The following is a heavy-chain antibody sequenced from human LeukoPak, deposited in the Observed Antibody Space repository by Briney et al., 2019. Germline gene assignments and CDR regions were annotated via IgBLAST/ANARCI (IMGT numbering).Heavy chain of an antibody. CDR3: VGSVDFIDN. CDR2: ISAYNGDT. CDR1: GYTFTRYG. V-gene: IGHV1-18*01. Sequence: GASVKVSCKASGYTFTRYGISWVRQAPGQGLEWMGWISAYNGDTNYAQKLQGRVTMTTDTSTSTAYMELRSLRSDDTAVYYCVGSVDFIDNWGQGTLVTVSS. J-gene: IGHJ4*02. D-gene: IGHD3-3*01.